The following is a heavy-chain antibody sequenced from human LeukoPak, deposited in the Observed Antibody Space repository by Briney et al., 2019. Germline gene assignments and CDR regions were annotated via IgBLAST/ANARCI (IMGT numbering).Heavy chain of an antibody. CDR3: ATRAYSYGSFDY. J-gene: IGHJ4*02. Sequence: PGGSLRLSCAASRFTFSNYWMHWVRQGPGKGLEWVAHISSDGSSDYYADSVKGRFTISRDNSKNTLYLQMNSLRPEDTALYYCATRAYSYGSFDYWGQGTLVTVSS. V-gene: IGHV3-30*03. D-gene: IGHD5-18*01. CDR2: ISSDGSSD. CDR1: RFTFSNYW.